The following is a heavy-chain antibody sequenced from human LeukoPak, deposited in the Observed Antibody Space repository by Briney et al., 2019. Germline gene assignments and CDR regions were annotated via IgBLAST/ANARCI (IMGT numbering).Heavy chain of an antibody. CDR2: ISWNSGSI. CDR3: AEGLYSSSWELDY. J-gene: IGHJ4*02. Sequence: GGSLRLSCAASGFTFDDYAMHWVRQAPGKGLEWVSGISWNSGSIGYADSVKGRFTISRDNAKNSLYLQMNSLRAEDTALYYCAEGLYSSSWELDYWGQGTLVTVSS. V-gene: IGHV3-9*01. D-gene: IGHD6-13*01. CDR1: GFTFDDYA.